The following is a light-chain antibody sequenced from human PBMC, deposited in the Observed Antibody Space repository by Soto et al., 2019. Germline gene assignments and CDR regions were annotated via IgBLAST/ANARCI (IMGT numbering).Light chain of an antibody. CDR1: QSVSSS. J-gene: IGKJ5*01. Sequence: EILLTQSPCTLSLSPGERATLSCRASQSVSSSYLAWYQQKPGQAPRLLIYGASTRATGIPARFSGSGSGTEFTLTIISLQSEDFAVYYCQQYNNWPPGITFGQGTRLEI. CDR3: QQYNNWPPGIT. V-gene: IGKV3-15*01. CDR2: GAS.